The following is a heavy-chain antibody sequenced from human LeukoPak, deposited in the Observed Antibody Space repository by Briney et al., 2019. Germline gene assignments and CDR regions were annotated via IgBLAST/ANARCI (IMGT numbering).Heavy chain of an antibody. CDR3: ARYKSRRGSSSYGFAN. CDR2: IKQDGSEK. CDR1: GFTFSSYW. Sequence: GGSLGLSCAASGFTFSSYWMSWVRQAPGKGLEWVANIKQDGSEKYYVDSVKGRFTISRDNAKNSLYLQMNSLRAEDTAVYYFARYKSRRGSSSYGFANWAQETLVTVPS. D-gene: IGHD6-6*01. V-gene: IGHV3-7*01. J-gene: IGHJ4*02.